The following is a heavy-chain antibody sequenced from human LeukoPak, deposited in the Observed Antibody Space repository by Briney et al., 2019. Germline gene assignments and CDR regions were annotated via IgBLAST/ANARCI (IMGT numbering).Heavy chain of an antibody. D-gene: IGHD2/OR15-2a*01. CDR1: GGSITTYS. V-gene: IGHV4-4*07. Sequence: PSETLSLTCTVFGGSITTYSWSWIRQPDGRGLEWIGRFYSSGSTDYNPSLKSRVTMSVDTSKNQVSLKLSSVTAADTAIYYCARDFSSKNWFDTWGQGTLVTVSS. CDR3: ARDFSSKNWFDT. CDR2: FYSSGST. J-gene: IGHJ5*02.